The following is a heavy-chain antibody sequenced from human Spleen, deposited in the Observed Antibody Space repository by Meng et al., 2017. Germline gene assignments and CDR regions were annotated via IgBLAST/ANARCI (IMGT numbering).Heavy chain of an antibody. J-gene: IGHJ5*02. CDR2: ISYDGNNK. CDR1: GFTFSTYN. CDR3: ARDGRYCSSTSCPVGFDL. Sequence: GESLKISCAASGFTFSTYNIHWVRQAPGKGLEWVAVISYDGNNKYYADSVKGRFTISRDNSKNTLYLQMNSLRAEDTAVYYCARDGRYCSSTSCPVGFDLWGQGTLVTVSS. V-gene: IGHV3-30*01. D-gene: IGHD2-2*01.